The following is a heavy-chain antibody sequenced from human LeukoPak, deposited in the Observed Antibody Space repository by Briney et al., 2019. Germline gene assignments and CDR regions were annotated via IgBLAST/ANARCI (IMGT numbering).Heavy chain of an antibody. V-gene: IGHV5-51*01. CDR3: ARHSARIAAAGTVAEPLDY. D-gene: IGHD6-13*01. J-gene: IGHJ4*02. Sequence: GESLKISCKGSGYSFTSYWIGWVRQMPGKGLEWMGIIYPGDSDTRYSPSFQGQVTISADKSISTAYLQWSSLKASDTAMYYCARHSARIAAAGTVAEPLDYWGQGTPVTVSS. CDR2: IYPGDSDT. CDR1: GYSFTSYW.